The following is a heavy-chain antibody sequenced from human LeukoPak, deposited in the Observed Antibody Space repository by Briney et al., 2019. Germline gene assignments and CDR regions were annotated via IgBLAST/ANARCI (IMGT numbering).Heavy chain of an antibody. J-gene: IGHJ3*02. V-gene: IGHV3-48*03. Sequence: PGGSLRLSCAASGFTFSSYDMYWGGQAPGKGLEWVSYISSSGTTTHYGDSVKGRFTISRDNAKNSLYLQMNSLRAEDTAVYYCARGQRPDAFDSWGQGTRVTVSS. CDR3: ARGQRPDAFDS. CDR1: GFTFSSYD. CDR2: ISSSGTTT.